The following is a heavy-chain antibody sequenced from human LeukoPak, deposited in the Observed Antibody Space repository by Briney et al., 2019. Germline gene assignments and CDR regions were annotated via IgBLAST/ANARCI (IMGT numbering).Heavy chain of an antibody. CDR3: ATSYYGSGTYYNWFDP. CDR2: IYTSGST. CDR1: GGSITGGRYY. D-gene: IGHD3-10*01. Sequence: SETLSLTCTVSGGSITGGRYYWTWIRQPAGKGLEWIGRIYTSGSTNYNPSLKSRVTISVDTSKNQFSLKLSSVTAADTAVYYCATSYYGSGTYYNWFDPWGQGTLVTVSS. V-gene: IGHV4-61*02. J-gene: IGHJ5*02.